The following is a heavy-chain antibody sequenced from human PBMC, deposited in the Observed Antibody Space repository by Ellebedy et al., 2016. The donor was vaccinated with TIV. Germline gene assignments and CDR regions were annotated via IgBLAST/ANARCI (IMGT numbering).Heavy chain of an antibody. Sequence: AASVKVSCKASGYTFTNYFITWLRQAPGQGLEWVGWISADTGNTNYEQKFQGRVTMTTDTSTSTAYMELRSLRSDDTAVYYCVRMQLILWYFDFWGRGTLVTVSS. CDR1: GYTFTNYF. V-gene: IGHV1-18*04. CDR3: VRMQLILWYFDF. CDR2: ISADTGNT. J-gene: IGHJ2*01. D-gene: IGHD2-8*02.